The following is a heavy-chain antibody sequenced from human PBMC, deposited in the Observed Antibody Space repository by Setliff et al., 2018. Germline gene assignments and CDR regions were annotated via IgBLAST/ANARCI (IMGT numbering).Heavy chain of an antibody. CDR3: ARDYYYYDSSGYYYANWYFDL. CDR2: FDPEDGET. D-gene: IGHD3-22*01. J-gene: IGHJ2*01. CDR1: GYTLTELS. Sequence: ASVKVSCKVSGYTLTELSMHWVRQAPGKGLEWMGGFDPEDGETIYAQKFQGRVTITADESTSTAYMELSSLRSDDTAVYYCARDYYYYDSSGYYYANWYFDLWGRGTLVTVSS. V-gene: IGHV1-24*01.